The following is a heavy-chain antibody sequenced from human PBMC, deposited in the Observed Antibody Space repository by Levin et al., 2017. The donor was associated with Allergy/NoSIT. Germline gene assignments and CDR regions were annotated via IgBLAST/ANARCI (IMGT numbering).Heavy chain of an antibody. CDR1: GGTFSSYA. J-gene: IGHJ6*02. V-gene: IGHV1-69*13. CDR3: ARAPIAAAGSDLNYYGMDV. D-gene: IGHD6-13*01. CDR2: IIPIFGTA. Sequence: ASVKVSCKASGGTFSSYAISWVRQAPGQGLEWMGGIIPIFGTANYAQKFQGRVTITADESTSTAYMELSSLRSEDTAVYYCARAPIAAAGSDLNYYGMDVWGQGTTVTVSS.